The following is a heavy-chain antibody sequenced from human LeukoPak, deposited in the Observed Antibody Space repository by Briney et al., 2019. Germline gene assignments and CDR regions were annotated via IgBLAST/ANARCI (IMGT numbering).Heavy chain of an antibody. Sequence: GESPKISCKGSGYSFTSYWIGWVRQMPGKGLEWMGIIYPGDSDTRYSPSFQGQVTISADKSISTAYLQWSSLKASDTAMYYCARLSGSGEFPDAFDIWGQGTMVTVSS. CDR2: IYPGDSDT. D-gene: IGHD3-10*01. J-gene: IGHJ3*02. CDR3: ARLSGSGEFPDAFDI. CDR1: GYSFTSYW. V-gene: IGHV5-51*01.